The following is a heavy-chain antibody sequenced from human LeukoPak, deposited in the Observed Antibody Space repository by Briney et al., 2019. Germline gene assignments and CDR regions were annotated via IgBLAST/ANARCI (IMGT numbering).Heavy chain of an antibody. V-gene: IGHV3-23*01. CDR2: VNGNGGST. CDR3: ARWIYDFWSGYPSYYFDY. J-gene: IGHJ4*02. CDR1: GFTFSDSY. Sequence: GGSLRLSCAASGFTFSDSYMSWTRQAPGKGLEWVSGVNGNGGSTSYADSVKGRFTIFRDNSKNTVYLQMNSLRAEDTAVYYCARWIYDFWSGYPSYYFDYWGQGTLVTVSS. D-gene: IGHD3-3*01.